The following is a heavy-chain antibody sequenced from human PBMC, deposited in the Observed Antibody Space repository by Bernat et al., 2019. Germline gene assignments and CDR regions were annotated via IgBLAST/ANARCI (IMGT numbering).Heavy chain of an antibody. CDR3: ARIGTSTGTFYFDS. Sequence: QVTLKESGPALVKPTQTLTLTCTFSGFSLSTIGMRVSWIRQPPGKALEWLAHIDWDDDKFYSTSLQTRLTISKDTSKNQVVLTMTNMDPMDTATYYCARIGTSTGTFYFDSWGQGTLVTVSS. J-gene: IGHJ4*02. D-gene: IGHD1/OR15-1a*01. CDR1: GFSLSTIGMR. CDR2: IDWDDDK. V-gene: IGHV2-70*04.